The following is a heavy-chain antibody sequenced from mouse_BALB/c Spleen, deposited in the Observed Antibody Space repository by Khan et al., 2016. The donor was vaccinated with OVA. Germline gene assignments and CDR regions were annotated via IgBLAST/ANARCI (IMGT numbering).Heavy chain of an antibody. V-gene: IGHV1-7*01. D-gene: IGHD1-1*01. J-gene: IGHJ2*01. CDR3: ARRGLRWDFDY. CDR1: GYTFINYW. Sequence: QVQLKQSGAELAKPGASVKMSCKASGYTFINYWILWVKQRPGQGLEWIGYINPSTGYTEYTQNFKDKATLTADKSSSTAYMQLSSLTSEDSAVYYFARRGLRWDFDYWGQGTTLTVSS. CDR2: INPSTGYT.